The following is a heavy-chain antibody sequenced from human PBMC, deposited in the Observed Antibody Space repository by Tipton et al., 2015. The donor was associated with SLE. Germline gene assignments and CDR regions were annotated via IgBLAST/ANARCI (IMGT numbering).Heavy chain of an antibody. D-gene: IGHD6-6*01. Sequence: GLVKPSQTLSLTCAISGDSVSSNSAAWNWIRQSPSRGLEWLGRTYYRSKWYNDYAVSVKSRITINPDTSKNQFSLQLNSVTAADTAVYYCARGLIATRPGDYFDYWGQGTLVTVSS. CDR2: TYYRSKWYN. CDR1: GDSVSSNSAA. V-gene: IGHV6-1*01. J-gene: IGHJ4*02. CDR3: ARGLIATRPGDYFDY.